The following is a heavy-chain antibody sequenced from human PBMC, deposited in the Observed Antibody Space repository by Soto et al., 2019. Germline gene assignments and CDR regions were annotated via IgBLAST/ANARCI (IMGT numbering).Heavy chain of an antibody. Sequence: GGSLRLSCAASGFTVSSNYMSWVRQAPGKGLEWVSVISYDGGNKYYADSVKGRFTISRDNPKNTLYLQMNSLRADDTAVYFCAKNYYDRVDSYWVDHWGQGTLVTVSS. CDR3: AKNYYDRVDSYWVDH. D-gene: IGHD3-22*01. CDR2: ISYDGGNK. J-gene: IGHJ5*02. CDR1: GFTVSSNY. V-gene: IGHV3-30*18.